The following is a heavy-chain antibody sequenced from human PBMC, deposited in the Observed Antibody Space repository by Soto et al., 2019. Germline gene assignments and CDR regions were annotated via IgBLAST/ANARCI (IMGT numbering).Heavy chain of an antibody. CDR3: ARGEGYSYGHQYYFDY. CDR1: GYTFTSYA. Sequence: ASVKVSCKASGYTFTSYAMHWVRQAPGQRLEWMGWINAGNGNTKYSQKFQGRVTITRDTSASTAYMELSSLRSEDTAVYYCARGEGYSYGHQYYFDYWGQGTLVTVSS. D-gene: IGHD5-18*01. J-gene: IGHJ4*02. CDR2: INAGNGNT. V-gene: IGHV1-3*01.